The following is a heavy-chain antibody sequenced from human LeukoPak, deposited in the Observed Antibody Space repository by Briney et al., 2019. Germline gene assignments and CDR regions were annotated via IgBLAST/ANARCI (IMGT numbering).Heavy chain of an antibody. J-gene: IGHJ4*02. Sequence: KPSETLSLTCTVSGGSISSSSYYWGWIRQPPGKGLEWIGSIYYSGSTYYNPSLKSRVTISVDTSKNQFSLKLSSVTAADTAVYYCARHVDISGSYLFDYWGQGTLVTVSS. CDR2: IYYSGST. D-gene: IGHD1-26*01. CDR1: GGSISSSSYY. CDR3: ARHVDISGSYLFDY. V-gene: IGHV4-39*01.